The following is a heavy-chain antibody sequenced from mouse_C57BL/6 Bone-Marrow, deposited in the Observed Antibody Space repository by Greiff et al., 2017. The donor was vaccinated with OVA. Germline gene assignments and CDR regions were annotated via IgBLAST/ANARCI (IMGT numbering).Heavy chain of an antibody. CDR2: IYPRSGNT. CDR3: ARLIYYGSSYWYFDV. CDR1: GYTFTSYG. V-gene: IGHV1-81*01. Sequence: VQLQQSGAELARPGASVKLSCKASGYTFTSYGISWVKQRTGQGLEWIGEIYPRSGNTYYNEKFKGKATLTADKSSSTAYMELRSLTSEDSAVYFCARLIYYGSSYWYFDVWGTGTTVTVSS. J-gene: IGHJ1*03. D-gene: IGHD1-1*01.